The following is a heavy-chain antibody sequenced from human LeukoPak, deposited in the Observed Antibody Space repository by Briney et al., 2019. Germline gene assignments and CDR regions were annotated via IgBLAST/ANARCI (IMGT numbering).Heavy chain of an antibody. CDR2: INPNSGGT. D-gene: IGHD4-11*01. V-gene: IGHV1-2*02. Sequence: ASVKVSCKASGYTFTGYYMHWVRQAPGQGLEWMGWINPNSGGTNYAQKFQGRVTMTRDTSISTAYMELSRLRSDDTAVYYCARPMTTVTLDWFDPWGQGTLVTVS. CDR1: GYTFTGYY. J-gene: IGHJ5*02. CDR3: ARPMTTVTLDWFDP.